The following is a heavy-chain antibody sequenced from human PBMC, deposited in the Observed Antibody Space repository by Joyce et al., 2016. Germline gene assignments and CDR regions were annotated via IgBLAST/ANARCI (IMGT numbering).Heavy chain of an antibody. CDR3: ARAISVEERA. Sequence: EVQLVESGGGLVQPGDSLRLSCAASGLSVSNNHMHWGCQAPGTGLAWVSHINGGGDTYYADSVQGRFTISRDNSKNTVYLQMNSLRAEDTAVYYCARAISVEERAWGQGTLVTVSS. CDR1: GLSVSNNH. D-gene: IGHD2-21*01. V-gene: IGHV3-66*02. J-gene: IGHJ5*02. CDR2: INGGGDT.